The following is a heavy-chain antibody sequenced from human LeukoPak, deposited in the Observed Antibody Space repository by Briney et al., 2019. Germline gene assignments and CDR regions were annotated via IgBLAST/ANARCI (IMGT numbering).Heavy chain of an antibody. J-gene: IGHJ5*02. CDR2: IYTSETT. CDR1: GDSISNYY. D-gene: IGHD1-26*01. CDR3: ASSGSYWGDNWFDP. Sequence: SETLSLTCTVSGDSISNYYWNWIRQPAGKGLEWIGRIYTSETTNYNPSLKSRVTMSVDTSKNQFSLKLSSVTAADTAVYYCASSGSYWGDNWFDPWGQGTLVTVSS. V-gene: IGHV4-4*07.